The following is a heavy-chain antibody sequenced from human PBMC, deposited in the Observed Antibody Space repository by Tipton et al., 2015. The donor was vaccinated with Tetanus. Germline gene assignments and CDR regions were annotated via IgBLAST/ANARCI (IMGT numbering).Heavy chain of an antibody. J-gene: IGHJ5*02. CDR3: AKGAARYYYDLSLPT. Sequence: TLSLTCTVSGGSVRSTNSYWSWLRQPPGKGLEWIGYIYYSGTTKYNPSLKSRVTMSVDTSKNQFSLRLNSVTAADTAVYYCAKGAARYYYDLSLPTWGQGTLVTVSS. CDR1: GGSVRSTNSY. CDR2: IYYSGTT. D-gene: IGHD3-22*01. V-gene: IGHV4-61*01.